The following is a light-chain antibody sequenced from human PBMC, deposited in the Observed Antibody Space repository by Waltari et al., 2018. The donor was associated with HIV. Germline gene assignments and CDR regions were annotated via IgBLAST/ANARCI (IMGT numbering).Light chain of an antibody. CDR2: EVN. J-gene: IGLJ2*01. CDR3: SLYTGTTNVL. CDR1: SSDVGSYNR. Sequence: QSALTQPPSVSGSPGQSVSISCTGSSSDVGSYNRVSWYQQPPGTAPKLIIYEVNNRPSGVPDRFSGAQAGNTASLTISGLQAEDEADYYCSLYTGTTNVLCGGGTKLTVL. V-gene: IGLV2-18*01.